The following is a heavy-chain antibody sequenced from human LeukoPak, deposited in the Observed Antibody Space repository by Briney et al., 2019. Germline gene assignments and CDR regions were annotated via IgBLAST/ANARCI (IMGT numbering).Heavy chain of an antibody. Sequence: KPSETLSLTCAVYGGSFSGYDWSWIRQPPGKGLEWLGEINHSGSTNYNPSLKSRVTISLDTSKNQFSLKLSYVTAADTAVYYCARGYYDSSGYCPNYYYYNGMDVWGQGTTVTVSS. D-gene: IGHD3-22*01. V-gene: IGHV4-34*01. CDR2: INHSGST. CDR3: ARGYYDSSGYCPNYYYYNGMDV. J-gene: IGHJ6*02. CDR1: GGSFSGYD.